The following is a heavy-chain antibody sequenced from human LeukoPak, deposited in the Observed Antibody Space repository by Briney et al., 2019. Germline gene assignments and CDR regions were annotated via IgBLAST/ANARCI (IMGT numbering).Heavy chain of an antibody. J-gene: IGHJ4*02. V-gene: IGHV3-53*01. Sequence: PGGSLRLSCAASGFTVSSNSMNWVRQAPGKGLQWVSVIYSGGNTYYADSVKGRFTISRDNSKNTLYLQMNSLRAEDTAVYYCAKENSRICSSTSCYYVYWGQGTLVTVSS. D-gene: IGHD2-2*01. CDR1: GFTVSSNS. CDR2: IYSGGNT. CDR3: AKENSRICSSTSCYYVY.